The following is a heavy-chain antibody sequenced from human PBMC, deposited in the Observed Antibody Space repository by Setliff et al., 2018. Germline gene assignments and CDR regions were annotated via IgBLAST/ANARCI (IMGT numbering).Heavy chain of an antibody. V-gene: IGHV4-39*01. D-gene: IGHD3-9*01. Sequence: PSETLSLTCTVSGGSISSSSYYWGWIRQPPGKGLEWIGSIYYSGSTYYNPSLKSRVTISVDTSKNQFSLKLSSVTAADTAVYYYARRGQGFNNPFDYWGQGTLVTVSS. J-gene: IGHJ4*02. CDR2: IYYSGST. CDR1: GGSISSSSYY. CDR3: ARRGQGFNNPFDY.